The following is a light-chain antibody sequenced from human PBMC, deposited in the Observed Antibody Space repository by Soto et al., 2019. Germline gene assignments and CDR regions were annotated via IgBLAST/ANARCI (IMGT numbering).Light chain of an antibody. V-gene: IGKV3-11*01. CDR2: DAY. Sequence: EVVLTQSPVTLSLSPGERATLSCRASQSFRGRLAWYQQKPGQAPRLLIYDAYNRATGIPPRFSGSGSGTDFTLTISSLEPEDSAVYYCQQRHMWPITFGQGTRLEIQ. CDR1: QSFRGR. J-gene: IGKJ5*01. CDR3: QQRHMWPIT.